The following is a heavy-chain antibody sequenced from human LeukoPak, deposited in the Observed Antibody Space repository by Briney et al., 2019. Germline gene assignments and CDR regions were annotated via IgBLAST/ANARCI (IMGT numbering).Heavy chain of an antibody. CDR3: ARGRDTYYYDSSGYYSPLYYYYYGMDV. CDR1: GGSISSYY. Sequence: SETLSLTCAVSGGSISSYYWSWIRQPPGKGLEWIGYIYYSGSTNYNPSLKSRVTISVDTSKNQFSLKLSSVTAADTAVYYCARGRDTYYYDSSGYYSPLYYYYYGMDVWGQGTTVTVSS. CDR2: IYYSGST. D-gene: IGHD3-22*01. J-gene: IGHJ6*02. V-gene: IGHV4-59*01.